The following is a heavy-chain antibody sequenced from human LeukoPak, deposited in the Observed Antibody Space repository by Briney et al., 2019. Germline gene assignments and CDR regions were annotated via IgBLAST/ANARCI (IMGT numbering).Heavy chain of an antibody. D-gene: IGHD3-22*01. Sequence: SETLSLTCTVSGGSISSSSYYWGWIRQPPGKGLEWIGSIYYSGSTYYNPSLKSRVTISVDTSKNQFSLKLSSVTAADTAVYYCAGAFLTDSSGYPHWFDYWGQGTLVTVSS. V-gene: IGHV4-39*07. CDR1: GGSISSSSYY. CDR3: AGAFLTDSSGYPHWFDY. J-gene: IGHJ4*02. CDR2: IYYSGST.